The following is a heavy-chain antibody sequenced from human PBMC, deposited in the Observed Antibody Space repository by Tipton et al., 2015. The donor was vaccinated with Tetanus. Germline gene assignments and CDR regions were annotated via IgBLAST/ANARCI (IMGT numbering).Heavy chain of an antibody. J-gene: IGHJ4*02. CDR3: ARAHCSDGVCNFDF. D-gene: IGHD2-8*01. CDR2: IYPGDSDT. V-gene: IGHV5-51*01. Sequence: QLVQSGGEVKKPGESLKISCKGSGYIFTNYWIGWVRQMPGKGLEWMGIIYPGDSDTRYSPSFQGQVTISVDKSINTAYLQWSSLKASDTSMFYCARAHCSDGVCNFDFWGQGALVTVAS. CDR1: GYIFTNYW.